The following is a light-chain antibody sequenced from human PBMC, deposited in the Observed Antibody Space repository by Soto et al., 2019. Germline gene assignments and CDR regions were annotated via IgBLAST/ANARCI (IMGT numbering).Light chain of an antibody. CDR1: QTISSW. CDR2: DAS. CDR3: QQYNSYWT. Sequence: DIQMTQSPSTLSGSVGDRVTITCRASQTISSWLAWYQQKPGKAPKLLIYDASALPRGVPSRFSGRGSGTEFTLTISSLQPDDFATYYCQQYNSYWTFGQGTKVDI. V-gene: IGKV1-5*01. J-gene: IGKJ1*01.